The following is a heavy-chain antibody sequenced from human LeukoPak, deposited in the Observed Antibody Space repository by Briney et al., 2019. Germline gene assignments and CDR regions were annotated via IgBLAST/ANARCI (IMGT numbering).Heavy chain of an antibody. CDR2: IRSDGTIT. J-gene: IGHJ4*02. CDR3: AREVDQGSKYYFDY. V-gene: IGHV3-74*01. CDR1: GFPFSVSW. D-gene: IGHD3-10*01. Sequence: GGSLRLSCVASGFPFSVSWMHWVRQAPGKGLVWDSLIRSDGTITNYADSVKGQFITSRDNTKNTVYLQMSSLRAEDTAVYYCAREVDQGSKYYFDYWGQGTLVTVSS.